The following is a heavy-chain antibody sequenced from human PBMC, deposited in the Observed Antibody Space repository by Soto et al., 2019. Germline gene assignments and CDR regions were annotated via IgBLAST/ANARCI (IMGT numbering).Heavy chain of an antibody. J-gene: IGHJ5*02. Sequence: QVQLVQSGAKVKKPGSSVKVSCKVSGGTFSTFAITWVRQAPGQGLEWMGKIIPMFDTANYAQKFQGRVTITADESTSTAYMELSSLRSEDTAVYYCARDVGSGMATIVGWDSWGQGTLVTVSS. D-gene: IGHD5-12*01. CDR3: ARDVGSGMATIVGWDS. CDR2: IIPMFDTA. CDR1: GGTFSTFA. V-gene: IGHV1-69*15.